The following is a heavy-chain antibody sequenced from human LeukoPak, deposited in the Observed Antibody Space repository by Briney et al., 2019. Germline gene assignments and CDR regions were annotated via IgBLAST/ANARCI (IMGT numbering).Heavy chain of an antibody. CDR2: ISGSGGST. CDR3: AKRGLWFGESPYHFDY. V-gene: IGHV3-23*01. D-gene: IGHD3-10*01. CDR1: GFTFSSYA. Sequence: PGGSLRLSCAASGFTFSSYAMSWVRQAPGKGLEWVSAISGSGGSTYYADSVKGRFTISRDNSKNTLYLQMNSLRAEDTAVYYCAKRGLWFGESPYHFDYWGQGTLVTVSS. J-gene: IGHJ4*02.